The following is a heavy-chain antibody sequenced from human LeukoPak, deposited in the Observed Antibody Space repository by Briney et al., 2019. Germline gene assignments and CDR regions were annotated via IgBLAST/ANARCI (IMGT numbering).Heavy chain of an antibody. CDR3: AVEVRQWLVKSNDY. Sequence: QSGGSLRLSCAASGFTFSSYAMSWVRQAPGKGLEWVSAISGSGGSTYYADSVKGRFTISRDNSKNTLYLQMNSLRAEDTAVYYCAVEVRQWLVKSNDYWSQGTLVTVSS. CDR2: ISGSGGST. J-gene: IGHJ4*02. CDR1: GFTFSSYA. D-gene: IGHD6-19*01. V-gene: IGHV3-23*01.